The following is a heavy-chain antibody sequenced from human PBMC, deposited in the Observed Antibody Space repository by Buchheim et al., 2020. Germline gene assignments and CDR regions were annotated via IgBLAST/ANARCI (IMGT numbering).Heavy chain of an antibody. Sequence: QVQLQESGPGLVKPSETLSLTCTVSGGSINSYYWSWIRQSPGKGLEWIGYIYYSGSTNYNPSLKSRITKSVDTLKNQFSLKLTSVTAADTAVYYCARTTLGGTPPLYYFDFWGQGTL. CDR2: IYYSGST. D-gene: IGHD3-16*01. CDR1: GGSINSYY. CDR3: ARTTLGGTPPLYYFDF. V-gene: IGHV4-59*01. J-gene: IGHJ4*02.